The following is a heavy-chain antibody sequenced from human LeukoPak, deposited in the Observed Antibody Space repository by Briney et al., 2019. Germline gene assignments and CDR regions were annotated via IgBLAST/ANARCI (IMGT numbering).Heavy chain of an antibody. CDR3: ASGYCSSTSCYFLYYYGMDV. CDR2: IIPIFGTA. J-gene: IGHJ6*02. D-gene: IGHD2-2*01. V-gene: IGHV1-69*13. CDR1: GGTFSSYA. Sequence: GASVKVSCKASGGTFSSYAIGWVRQAPGQGLEWMGGIIPIFGTANYAQKFQGRVTITADESTSTAYMELSSLRSEDTAVYYCASGYCSSTSCYFLYYYGMDVWGQGTTVTVSS.